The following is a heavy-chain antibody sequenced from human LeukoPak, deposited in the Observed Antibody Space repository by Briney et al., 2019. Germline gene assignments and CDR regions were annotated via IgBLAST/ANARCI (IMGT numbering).Heavy chain of an antibody. V-gene: IGHV4-39*07. CDR1: GGSISSSSYY. CDR2: IYYSGST. J-gene: IGHJ5*02. Sequence: PSETLSLTCTVSGGSISSSSYYWGWIRQPPGKGLEWIGSIYYSGSTYYNPSLKSRVTISVDTSKNQFSLKLSSVTAADTAVYYCARRVRGVNLVNWFDPWGQGTLVTVSS. CDR3: ARRVRGVNLVNWFDP. D-gene: IGHD3-10*01.